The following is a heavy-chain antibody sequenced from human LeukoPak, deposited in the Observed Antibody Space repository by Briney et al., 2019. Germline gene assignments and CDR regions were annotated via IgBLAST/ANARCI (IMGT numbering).Heavy chain of an antibody. CDR3: ARGSRLPPDY. D-gene: IGHD4-11*01. J-gene: IGHJ4*02. Sequence: SETLSLTCAVYGGSFTDYYWSWIRQFPGKGLEWIGEISHSGNTNCNPSLESRVTISMDTSNYQFSLKLSSVTAADTAVYYCARGSRLPPDYWGQGTLVTVSS. V-gene: IGHV4-34*01. CDR2: ISHSGNT. CDR1: GGSFTDYY.